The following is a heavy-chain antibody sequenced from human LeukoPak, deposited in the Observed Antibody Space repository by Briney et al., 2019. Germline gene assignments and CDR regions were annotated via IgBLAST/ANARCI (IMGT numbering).Heavy chain of an antibody. V-gene: IGHV4-61*02. CDR2: IYTSGST. J-gene: IGHJ3*02. CDR1: GGSISSGSYY. CDR3: ASYWGGGMVAQEDDAFDI. D-gene: IGHD2-15*01. Sequence: SETLSLTCTVSGGSISSGSYYWSWIRQPAGKGLEWIGRIYTSGSTNYNPSLKSRVTISVDTSKNQFSLKLSSVTAADTAVYYCASYWGGGMVAQEDDAFDIWGQGTMVTVSS.